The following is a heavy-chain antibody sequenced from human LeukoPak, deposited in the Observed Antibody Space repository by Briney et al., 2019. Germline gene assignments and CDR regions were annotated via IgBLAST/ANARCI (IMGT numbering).Heavy chain of an antibody. J-gene: IGHJ5*02. CDR2: INHSGST. CDR3: AREWEYSSSSRACFDP. CDR1: GGSFSGYY. D-gene: IGHD6-6*01. V-gene: IGHV4-34*01. Sequence: ASETLSLTCAVYGGSFSGYYWSWIRQPPGKGLEWIGEINHSGSTNYNPSLKSRVTISVDTSKNQFSLKLSSVTAADTAVYYCAREWEYSSSSRACFDPWGQGTLVTVSS.